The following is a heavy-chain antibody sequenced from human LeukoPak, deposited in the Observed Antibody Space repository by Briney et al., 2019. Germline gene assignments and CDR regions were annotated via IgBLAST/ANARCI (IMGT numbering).Heavy chain of an antibody. V-gene: IGHV1-2*02. CDR1: GYTFSGYY. CDR3: ARGDCSVSGCHGGNWFDP. CDR2: INPSSGGT. J-gene: IGHJ5*02. D-gene: IGHD2-15*01. Sequence: ASLKVSCKASGYTFSGYYIHWVRQAPGHGLEWMGWINPSSGGTNFAQSFQGRVTLTRDTSSSTAHMELSRLRSDDTAVYYCARGDCSVSGCHGGNWFDPWGQGPLVTVSS.